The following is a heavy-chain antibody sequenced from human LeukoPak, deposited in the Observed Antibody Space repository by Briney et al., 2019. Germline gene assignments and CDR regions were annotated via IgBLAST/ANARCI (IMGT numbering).Heavy chain of an antibody. D-gene: IGHD3-9*01. CDR3: ARSPYYDISTAGAFDI. CDR2: INHSGST. J-gene: IGHJ3*02. V-gene: IGHV4-34*01. CDR1: GGSFSGYY. Sequence: PSETLSLTCAVYGGSFSGYYWSWIRQPPGKGLEWIGEINHSGSTNYNPSLKSRVTISADTSKNQFSLNLSSVTAADTAVYYCARSPYYDISTAGAFDIWGQGTMVTVPS.